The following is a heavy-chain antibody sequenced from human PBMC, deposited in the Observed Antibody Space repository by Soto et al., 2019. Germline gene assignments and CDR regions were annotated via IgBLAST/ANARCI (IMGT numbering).Heavy chain of an antibody. J-gene: IGHJ4*02. CDR3: ARVPLSTWIHFDY. V-gene: IGHV4-59*01. CDR2: IYYSGST. D-gene: IGHD5-18*01. Sequence: SETLSLTCTVSGGSISSYYWSWIRQPPGKGLEWIGYIYYSGSTNYNPSLKSRVTISVDTSKNQFSLKLSSVTAADTAVYYCARVPLSTWIHFDYWGQGTLVTVSS. CDR1: GGSISSYY.